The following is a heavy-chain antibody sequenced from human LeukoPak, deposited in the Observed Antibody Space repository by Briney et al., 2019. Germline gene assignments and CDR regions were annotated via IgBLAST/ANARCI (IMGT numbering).Heavy chain of an antibody. Sequence: SETLSLTCTVSGGSISSYYWSWIRQPPGKGLEWIGSIYYSGSTYYNPSLKSQVTISVDTSKNQFSLKLSSVTAADTAVYYCARHAAGGSYSPYYFDYWGQGTLVTVSS. CDR1: GGSISSYY. J-gene: IGHJ4*02. CDR2: IYYSGST. V-gene: IGHV4-39*01. D-gene: IGHD1-26*01. CDR3: ARHAAGGSYSPYYFDY.